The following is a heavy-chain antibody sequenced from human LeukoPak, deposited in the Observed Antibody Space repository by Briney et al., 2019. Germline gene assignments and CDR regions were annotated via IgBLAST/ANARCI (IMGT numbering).Heavy chain of an antibody. J-gene: IGHJ6*02. V-gene: IGHV1-69*13. CDR1: GGTFSSYA. CDR2: IIPIFGTA. CDR3: ARGPVWWLREYYYYGMDV. Sequence: GASMKVSCKASGGTFSSYAISWVRQAPGQGLEWMGGIIPIFGTANYAQKFQGRVTITADESTSTAYMELSSLRSEDTAVYYCARGPVWWLREYYYYGMDVWGQGTTVTVSS. D-gene: IGHD5-12*01.